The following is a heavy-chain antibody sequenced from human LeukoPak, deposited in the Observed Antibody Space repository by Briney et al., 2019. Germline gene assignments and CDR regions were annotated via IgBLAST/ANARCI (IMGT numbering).Heavy chain of an antibody. CDR1: GFTFSDSA. D-gene: IGHD1-26*01. CDR2: ISASGGNS. V-gene: IGHV3-23*01. J-gene: IGHJ4*02. CDR3: ARDIELSC. Sequence: PGGSLRLSCEASGFTFSDSAMCWVRQASGRGLEWVSLISASGGNSYYADSVKGRFTVSRDSSKNTLHLQMNSLRAEDTAVYYCARDIELSCWGQGTLVTVSS.